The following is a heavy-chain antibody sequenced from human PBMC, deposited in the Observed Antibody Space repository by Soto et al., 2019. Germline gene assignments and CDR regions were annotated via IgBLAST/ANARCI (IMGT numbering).Heavy chain of an antibody. J-gene: IGHJ5*02. CDR3: ARRTMVRGANWFDP. Sequence: QVQLVQSGAEVKKPGASVKVSCKASGYTFTSYAMHWVRQAPGQRLEWMGWINAGNGNTKYSQKFQGRVTITRDTSASTAYMELSSLRSEDTAVYYCARRTMVRGANWFDPWGQGTLVTVSS. V-gene: IGHV1-3*01. D-gene: IGHD3-10*01. CDR2: INAGNGNT. CDR1: GYTFTSYA.